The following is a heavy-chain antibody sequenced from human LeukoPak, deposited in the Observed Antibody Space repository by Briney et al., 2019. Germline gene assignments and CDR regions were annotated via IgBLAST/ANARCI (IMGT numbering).Heavy chain of an antibody. J-gene: IGHJ4*02. CDR3: ARDYYDSSGYDY. V-gene: IGHV3-21*01. Sequence: PGGSLRLSCAASGFTFSSYSMNWVRQAPGKGLEWVSSISSSSSYTYYADSVKGRFTISRDNAKNSLYLQMNSLRAEDTAVYYCARDYYDSSGYDYWGQGTLVTVSS. CDR1: GFTFSSYS. CDR2: ISSSSSYT. D-gene: IGHD3-22*01.